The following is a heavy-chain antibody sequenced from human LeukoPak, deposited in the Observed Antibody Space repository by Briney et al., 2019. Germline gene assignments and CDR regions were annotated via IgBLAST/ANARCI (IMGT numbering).Heavy chain of an antibody. CDR3: ARVRGSSGWYSGFDY. J-gene: IGHJ4*02. D-gene: IGHD6-19*01. V-gene: IGHV4-34*01. Sequence: SETLSLTCAVYGGSFSGYYWSWIRQPPGKGLEWIGEINHSGSTNYNPSLKSRVTISVDTSKNQFSLKLSSVTAADTAVYYCARVRGSSGWYSGFDYWGQGTLVTVSS. CDR2: INHSGST. CDR1: GGSFSGYY.